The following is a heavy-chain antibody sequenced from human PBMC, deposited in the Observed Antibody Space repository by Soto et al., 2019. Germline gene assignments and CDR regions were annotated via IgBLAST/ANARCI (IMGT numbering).Heavy chain of an antibody. J-gene: IGHJ4*02. CDR2: MNPNSGNT. Sequence: QVQLVQSGAEVKKPGASVKVACKASGYTFTSYDINWVRQATGQGLEWMGWMNPNSGNTGYAQKFQGRVTMIRNTSISTVYMELSSLRSEDTAVYYCAREFGVLSGSSRDHWGQGTLVTVSS. CDR3: AREFGVLSGSSRDH. D-gene: IGHD2-2*01. V-gene: IGHV1-8*01. CDR1: GYTFTSYD.